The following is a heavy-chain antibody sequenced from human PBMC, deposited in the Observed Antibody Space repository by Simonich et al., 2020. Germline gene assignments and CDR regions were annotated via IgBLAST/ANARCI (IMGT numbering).Heavy chain of an antibody. J-gene: IGHJ6*03. D-gene: IGHD3-3*01. Sequence: QVQLVQSGAEVKKPGASVKVSCKASGYTFTGYYMHWVQQAPGQGLAWRGSLNPNSGGTNYAQKFQGRVTMTRETSISTAYMELSRLRSDDTAVYYWARGGVQYYYYYMDVWGKGTTVTVSS. CDR1: GYTFTGYY. V-gene: IGHV1-2*02. CDR2: LNPNSGGT. CDR3: ARGGVQYYYYYMDV.